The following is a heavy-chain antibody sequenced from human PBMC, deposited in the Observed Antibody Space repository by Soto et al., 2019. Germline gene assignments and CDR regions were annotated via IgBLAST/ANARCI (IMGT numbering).Heavy chain of an antibody. CDR3: ARFDYSLPFDY. J-gene: IGHJ4*02. Sequence: PGGSLRLSCAASGFTFSSYWMHWVRQAPGKGLVWVSRINSDGSSTSYADSVKGRFTISRDNAKNTLYLQMNSLRAEDTAVYYCARFDYSLPFDYWGQGTLVTVSS. D-gene: IGHD4-4*01. V-gene: IGHV3-74*01. CDR2: INSDGSST. CDR1: GFTFSSYW.